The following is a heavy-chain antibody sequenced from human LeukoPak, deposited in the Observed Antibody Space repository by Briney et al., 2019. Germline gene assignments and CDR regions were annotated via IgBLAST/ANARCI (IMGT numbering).Heavy chain of an antibody. V-gene: IGHV3-23*01. J-gene: IGHJ5*02. CDR1: GFTFSSYA. D-gene: IGHD3-9*01. CDR2: ISGSGGST. CDR3: AREVEYDILTGQHWFDP. Sequence: GGSLRLSCAASGFTFSSYAMSWVRRAPGKGLEWVSAISGSGGSTYYADSVKGRFTISRDNAKNSLYLQMNSLRAEDTAVYYCAREVEYDILTGQHWFDPWGQGTLVTVSS.